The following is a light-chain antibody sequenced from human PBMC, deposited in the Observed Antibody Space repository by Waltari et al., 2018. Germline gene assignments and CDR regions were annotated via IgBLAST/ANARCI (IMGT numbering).Light chain of an antibody. CDR2: SNN. CDR1: SSNIGSNV. V-gene: IGLV1-44*01. Sequence: QSVLTQPPSASGTPGQRVTISCSGGSSNIGSNVVHWYQRLPGTAPRLLIYSNNQRPSRVPDRFSGSKSGTSASLAISGLQPDDEADYYCATWDDRLTGVLFGGGTKVTVL. J-gene: IGLJ3*02. CDR3: ATWDDRLTGVL.